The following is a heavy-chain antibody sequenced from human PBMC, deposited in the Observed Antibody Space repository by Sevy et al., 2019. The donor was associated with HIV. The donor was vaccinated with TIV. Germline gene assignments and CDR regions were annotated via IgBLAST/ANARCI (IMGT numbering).Heavy chain of an antibody. D-gene: IGHD6-19*01. CDR3: ARDQGWVNWFDP. V-gene: IGHV6-1*01. Sequence: SETLSLTCAISGDSVSSNSAAWNWIRQSPSRGLEWLGRTYYRSKWFNDYAVSVKSRITINPNTSKNQFSLHLNSVTPEDTAVYYCARDQGWVNWFDPWGQGTLVTVSS. CDR2: TYYRSKWFN. J-gene: IGHJ5*02. CDR1: GDSVSSNSAA.